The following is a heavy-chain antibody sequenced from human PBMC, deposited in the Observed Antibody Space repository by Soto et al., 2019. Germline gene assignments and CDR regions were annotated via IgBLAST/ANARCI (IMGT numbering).Heavy chain of an antibody. CDR2: IYYSGST. J-gene: IGHJ4*02. Sequence: SETLSLTCTVSGGSISSSSYYWGWIRQPPGKGLEWIGSIYYSGSTYYNPSLKSRVTISVDTSENQFSLKLSSVTAADTAVYYCARQGASGVVVVAATYFDYWGQGTLVTVSS. V-gene: IGHV4-39*01. CDR1: GGSISSSSYY. D-gene: IGHD2-15*01. CDR3: ARQGASGVVVVAATYFDY.